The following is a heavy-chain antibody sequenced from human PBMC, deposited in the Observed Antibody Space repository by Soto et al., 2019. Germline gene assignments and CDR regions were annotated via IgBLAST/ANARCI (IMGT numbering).Heavy chain of an antibody. CDR3: ARHVLRFLEWLDYGMDV. CDR1: GGSISSGGYY. Sequence: PSETLSLTCTVSGGSISSGGYYWSWIRQHPRKGLEWIGYIYYSGSTYYNPSLKSRVTISVDTSKNQLSLKLSSVTAADTPVYYCARHVLRFLEWLDYGMDVWGQGTTVTVSS. J-gene: IGHJ6*02. D-gene: IGHD3-3*01. V-gene: IGHV4-31*03. CDR2: IYYSGST.